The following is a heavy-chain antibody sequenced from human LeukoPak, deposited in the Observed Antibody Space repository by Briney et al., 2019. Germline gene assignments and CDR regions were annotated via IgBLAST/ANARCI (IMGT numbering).Heavy chain of an antibody. CDR1: GYTFTSYG. CDR2: ISAYNGNT. D-gene: IGHD3-22*01. V-gene: IGHV1-18*01. CDR3: ARRSYDSSGYYYSFDP. J-gene: IGHJ5*02. Sequence: GASVTVSFKASGYTFTSYGISWVRQAPGQGLEWMGWISAYNGNTNYAQKLQGRVTMTTDTSTSTAYMELRSLRSDDTAVYYCARRSYDSSGYYYSFDPWGQGTLVTVSS.